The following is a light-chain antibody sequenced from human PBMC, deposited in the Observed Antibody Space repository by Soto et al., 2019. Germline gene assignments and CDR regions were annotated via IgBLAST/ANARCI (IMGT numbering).Light chain of an antibody. CDR3: QQYGSSPLT. CDR2: GAS. J-gene: IGKJ4*01. CDR1: QSVSSSY. V-gene: IGKV3-20*01. Sequence: EIVLTQSPGTLSLSPVERATLSCMASQSVSSSYLAWYQQKPGQAPRLLIFGASNRANGIPDRFSGSGSGTDFTLTISRLEPEDFAVFYCQQYGSSPLTFGGGTKVDNK.